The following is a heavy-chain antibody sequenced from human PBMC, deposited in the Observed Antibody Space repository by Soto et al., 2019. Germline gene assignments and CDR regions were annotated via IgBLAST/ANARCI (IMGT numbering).Heavy chain of an antibody. Sequence: EEQLLESGGDLVQPGGSLRLSCAASGFTFSNYAMMWVRQAPGKGLECVSAISAGGVATYYADSVRGRFTVPSDNSAKVRYLEMNSLRIEDTAIYYCARAAFAHDWYGEGFDSWGQGVQVTVSS. D-gene: IGHD3-9*01. V-gene: IGHV3-23*01. CDR3: ARAAFAHDWYGEGFDS. CDR2: ISAGGVAT. J-gene: IGHJ4*02. CDR1: GFTFSNYA.